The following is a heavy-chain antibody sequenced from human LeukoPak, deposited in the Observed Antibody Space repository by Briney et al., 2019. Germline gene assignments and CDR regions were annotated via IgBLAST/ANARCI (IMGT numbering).Heavy chain of an antibody. V-gene: IGHV3-30*04. CDR2: ISYDGSNK. CDR1: GFTFSSYA. CDR3: AREAPYDSSGYYYGRHFDY. D-gene: IGHD3-22*01. Sequence: GGSLRLSCAASGFTFSSYAMHWVRQAPGKGLEWVAVISYDGSNKYYADSVKGRFTISRDNSKNTLYLQMNSLRAEDTAVYYCAREAPYDSSGYYYGRHFDYWGQGTLVTVSS. J-gene: IGHJ4*02.